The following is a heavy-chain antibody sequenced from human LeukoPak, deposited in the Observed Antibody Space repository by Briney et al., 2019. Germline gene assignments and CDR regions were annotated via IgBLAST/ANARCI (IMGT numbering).Heavy chain of an antibody. J-gene: IGHJ6*02. CDR2: IYSGGST. V-gene: IGHV3-66*01. CDR3: ARDPTPGYSSSWFGYYYYGMGV. Sequence: QAGGSLRLSCAASGFTISSNYMSWVRQAPGKGLEWVSVIYSGGSTYYADSVKGRFTISRDNSKNALYLQMNSLRAEDTAVYYCARDPTPGYSSSWFGYYYYGMGVWGQGTTVTVSS. CDR1: GFTISSNY. D-gene: IGHD6-13*01.